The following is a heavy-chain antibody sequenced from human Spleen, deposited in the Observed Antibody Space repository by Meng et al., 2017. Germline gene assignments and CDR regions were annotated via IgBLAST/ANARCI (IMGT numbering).Heavy chain of an antibody. Sequence: QEAGPVRAPPWGTLPLPLAVSRASISHSNWWSWVRQPPGKGLQWIGDIYHSGTTHYNPSLKSRLTISVDTSKNQFSLKLSSVTAADTAVYYCARGPTTMAHDFAYWGQGTLVTVSS. CDR3: ARGPTTMAHDFAY. CDR2: IYHSGTT. V-gene: IGHV4-4*02. J-gene: IGHJ4*02. D-gene: IGHD4-11*01. CDR1: RASISHSNW.